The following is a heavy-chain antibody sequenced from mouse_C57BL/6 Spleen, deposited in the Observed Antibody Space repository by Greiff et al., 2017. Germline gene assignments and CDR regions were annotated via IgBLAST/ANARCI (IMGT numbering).Heavy chain of an antibody. CDR1: GYTFTDYY. D-gene: IGHD1-1*01. V-gene: IGHV1-19*01. Sequence: EVQLQQSGPVLVKPGASVKMSCKASGYTFTDYYMNWVKQSHGKSLEWIGVINPYNGGTSYNQKFKGKATLTVDKSSSTAYMELNSLTSKDSAVXYYATVTSIVASFDYWGQGTTLTVSS. CDR2: INPYNGGT. J-gene: IGHJ2*01. CDR3: ATVTSIVASFDY.